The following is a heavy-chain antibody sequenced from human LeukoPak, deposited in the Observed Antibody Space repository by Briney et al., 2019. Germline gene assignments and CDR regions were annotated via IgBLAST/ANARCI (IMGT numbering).Heavy chain of an antibody. CDR3: ARDGVRWELPNAFDI. D-gene: IGHD1-26*01. Sequence: ASVKVSCKASGYTFTSYGISWVRQAPGQGLEWMGWISDYNGNANYAQKLQGRVTMTTDTSTSTVYMELRSLRSDDTAVYYCARDGVRWELPNAFDIWGQGTMVTVSS. J-gene: IGHJ3*02. CDR1: GYTFTSYG. CDR2: ISDYNGNA. V-gene: IGHV1-18*01.